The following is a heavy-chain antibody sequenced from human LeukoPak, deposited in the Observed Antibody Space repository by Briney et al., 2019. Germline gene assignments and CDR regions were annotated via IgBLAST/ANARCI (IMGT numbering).Heavy chain of an antibody. CDR3: AKDLTRILPGVYYYGMDV. J-gene: IGHJ6*02. CDR1: GFTFNNYA. V-gene: IGHV3-23*01. Sequence: PGGSLRLSCAASGFTFNNYAMSWVRQAPGKGLEWVSAISNSVGSTYYADSVKGRVTISRDNSKNTLYLQMNSLRAEETAVYYCAKDLTRILPGVYYYGMDVWGQGTTVTASS. CDR2: ISNSVGST. D-gene: IGHD2-15*01.